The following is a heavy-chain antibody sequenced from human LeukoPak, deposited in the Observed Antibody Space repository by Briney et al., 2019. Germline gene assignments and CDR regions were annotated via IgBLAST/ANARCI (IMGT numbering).Heavy chain of an antibody. CDR3: AKDDYSYYAMDV. V-gene: IGHV3-23*01. CDR2: ISGSGGST. CDR1: GFTFSNYA. Sequence: GGSLRLSCAASGFTFSNYAMSWVRQAPGKGLEWVSTISGSGGSTFYTDSVKGRFTISRDNSRNTLYLQMNSLRAEDTAIYYCAKDDYSYYAMDVWGRGTTVTVSS. J-gene: IGHJ6*02.